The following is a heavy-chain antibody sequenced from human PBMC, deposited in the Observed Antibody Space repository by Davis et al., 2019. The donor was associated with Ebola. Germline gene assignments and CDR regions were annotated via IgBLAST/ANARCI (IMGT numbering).Heavy chain of an antibody. CDR3: ARDVADYRRAFDI. CDR1: GGTFSSYA. D-gene: IGHD4-11*01. CDR2: INPSGGST. J-gene: IGHJ3*02. V-gene: IGHV1-46*01. Sequence: ASVKVSCKASGGTFSSYAISWVRQAPGQGLEWMGIINPSGGSTSYAQNFQGRVTMTRDTSTSTVYMELSSLRSDDTAVYYCARDVADYRRAFDIWGQGTMVTVSS.